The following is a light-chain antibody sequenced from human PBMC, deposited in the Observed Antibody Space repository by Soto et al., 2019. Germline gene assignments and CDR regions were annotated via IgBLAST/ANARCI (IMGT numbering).Light chain of an antibody. J-gene: IGLJ1*01. V-gene: IGLV2-14*01. CDR3: SSYTSSSLYV. CDR1: SSDVGGYNY. Sequence: QCALTQPASVCGSPGQSITISCTRTSSDVGGYNYVSWYQQHPGKAPKLMIYEVSNRPSGVSNRFSGSKSGNTASLTISGLQAEDEADYYCSSYTSSSLYVFGTGTKLTV. CDR2: EVS.